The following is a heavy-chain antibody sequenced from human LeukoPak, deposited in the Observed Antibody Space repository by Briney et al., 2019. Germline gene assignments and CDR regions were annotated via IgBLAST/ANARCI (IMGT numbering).Heavy chain of an antibody. J-gene: IGHJ4*02. Sequence: PSETLSLTCTVSGNSISSGDNYWSWLRQPAGKGLEWIGRIYSSGNSNYYPSLKSRVTISGDTSKNQFSLRLSSVTAADTAVYYCARASYSYDINGWVPFDYWGQGTLVTVSS. CDR2: IYSSGNS. CDR3: ARASYSYDINGWVPFDY. D-gene: IGHD3-22*01. CDR1: GNSISSGDNY. V-gene: IGHV4-61*02.